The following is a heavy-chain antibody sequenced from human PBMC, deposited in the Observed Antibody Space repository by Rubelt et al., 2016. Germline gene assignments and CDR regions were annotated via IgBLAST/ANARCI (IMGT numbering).Heavy chain of an antibody. CDR1: GYSISSGYY. Sequence: QVQLQESGPGLVKPSETLSLTCTVSGYSISSGYYWGWIRQPPGKGLEWLGSIYHSGSTYYNPSLKSRVTISVDTSKNQFSLKLSSVTAADTAVYYCARDHSSGWYLEGFFDYWGQGTLVTVSS. V-gene: IGHV4-38-2*02. CDR2: IYHSGST. D-gene: IGHD6-19*01. J-gene: IGHJ4*02. CDR3: ARDHSSGWYLEGFFDY.